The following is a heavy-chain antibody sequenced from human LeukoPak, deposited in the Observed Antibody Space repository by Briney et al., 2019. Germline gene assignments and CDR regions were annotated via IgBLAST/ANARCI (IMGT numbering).Heavy chain of an antibody. CDR3: TRVAAAGAYFDY. CDR2: IRSKAYGGTT. D-gene: IGHD6-13*01. Sequence: GGSLRLSWTASGFTFGDYAMSWVRQAPGEGLEWVDFIRSKAYGGTTEYAASVKGRFTLSRDDSKSIASLQMNSLKTEDTAVYYCTRVAAAGAYFDYWGQGTLVTVSS. J-gene: IGHJ4*02. CDR1: GFTFGDYA. V-gene: IGHV3-49*04.